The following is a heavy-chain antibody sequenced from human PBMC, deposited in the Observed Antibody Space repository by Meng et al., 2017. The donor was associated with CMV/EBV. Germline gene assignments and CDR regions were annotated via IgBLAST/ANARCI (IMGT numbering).Heavy chain of an antibody. D-gene: IGHD1-1*01. Sequence: QVPVAQPGGEVKRPGASVKVSCQTSGYRFSDHYMHWVRQAPGQGLEWMGWIYPNSGGTHYAQKFQDRVTMTRDTSISTVYMELSRLTSDDTAVYYCVRDHNWGPDYWGQGTLVTVSS. V-gene: IGHV1-2*02. CDR2: IYPNSGGT. CDR3: VRDHNWGPDY. CDR1: GYRFSDHY. J-gene: IGHJ4*02.